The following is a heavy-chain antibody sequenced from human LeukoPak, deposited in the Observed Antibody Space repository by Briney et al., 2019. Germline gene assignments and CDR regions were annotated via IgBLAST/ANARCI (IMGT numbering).Heavy chain of an antibody. CDR1: GFTFSSYW. J-gene: IGHJ6*02. V-gene: IGHV3-7*04. CDR2: IKQDGSEE. D-gene: IGHD3-9*01. Sequence: GGSLRLSCAASGFTFSSYWMSWVRQAPGKGLEWVANIKQDGSEEYYVDSVKGRFTISRDNAKNSLYLQMNSLRAEDTAVYYCARVGDFDWLPLLGYGMDVWGQGTTVTVSS. CDR3: ARVGDFDWLPLLGYGMDV.